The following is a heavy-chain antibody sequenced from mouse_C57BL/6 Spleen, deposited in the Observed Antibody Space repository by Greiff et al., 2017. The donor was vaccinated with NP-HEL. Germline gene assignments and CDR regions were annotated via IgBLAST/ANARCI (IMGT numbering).Heavy chain of an antibody. CDR3: ARERYYYGSRNAMDY. Sequence: EVQRVESGGGLVKPGGSLKLSCAASGFTFSDYGMHWVRQAPEKGLEWVAYISSGSSTIYYADTVKGRFTISRDNAKNTLFLQMTSLRSEDTAMYYCARERYYYGSRNAMDYWGQGTSVTVSS. CDR1: GFTFSDYG. J-gene: IGHJ4*01. D-gene: IGHD1-1*01. CDR2: ISSGSSTI. V-gene: IGHV5-17*01.